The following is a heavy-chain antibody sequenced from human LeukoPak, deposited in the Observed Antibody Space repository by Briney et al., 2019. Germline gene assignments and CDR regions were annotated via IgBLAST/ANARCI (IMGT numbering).Heavy chain of an antibody. J-gene: IGHJ5*02. D-gene: IGHD1-26*01. Sequence: SETLSLTCAVYIDSFSNYHWHWLRQTPAKGMEWIGEVNESGGTNISPSLRSRVILSVDTSKNQFSLKLISVTVADTAIYYCARGQGATVPQVGKNWFDPWGQGTRVTVSS. CDR3: ARGQGATVPQVGKNWFDP. CDR1: IDSFSNYH. V-gene: IGHV4-34*01. CDR2: VNESGGT.